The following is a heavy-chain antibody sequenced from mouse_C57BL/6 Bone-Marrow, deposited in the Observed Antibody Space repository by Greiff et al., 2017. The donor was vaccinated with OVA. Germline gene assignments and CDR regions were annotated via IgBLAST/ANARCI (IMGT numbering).Heavy chain of an antibody. J-gene: IGHJ1*03. CDR2: IYPGGGYT. V-gene: IGHV1-63*01. CDR3: ARLRIFYYYGSWYFDV. Sequence: QVQLQQSGAELVRPGTSVKMSCKASGYTFTNYWIGWAKQRPGHGLEWIGDIYPGGGYTNYNEKFKGKATLTADKSSSTAYMQFSSLTSEDSAIYYCARLRIFYYYGSWYFDVWGTGTTVTVSS. CDR1: GYTFTNYW. D-gene: IGHD1-1*01.